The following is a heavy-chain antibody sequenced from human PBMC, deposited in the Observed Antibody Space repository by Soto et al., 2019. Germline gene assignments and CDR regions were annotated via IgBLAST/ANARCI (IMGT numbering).Heavy chain of an antibody. CDR3: ARAEIYYYDSSGYSGYSCIDV. Sequence: GGSLRLSCAASGFTFSSYSMNWVRQAPGKGLEWVSYISSSSSTIYYADSVKGRFTISRDNAKNSLYLQMNSLRDEDTAVYYCARAEIYYYDSSGYSGYSCIDVWGQGTTVTVSS. CDR1: GFTFSSYS. D-gene: IGHD3-22*01. V-gene: IGHV3-48*02. J-gene: IGHJ6*02. CDR2: ISSSSSTI.